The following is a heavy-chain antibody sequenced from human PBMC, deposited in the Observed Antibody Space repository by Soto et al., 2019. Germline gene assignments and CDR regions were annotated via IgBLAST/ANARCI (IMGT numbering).Heavy chain of an antibody. CDR3: ARVPRGAWYSQSLY. CDR1: GDTFTSYG. Sequence: ASVKVSCKASGDTFTSYGISWVRQAPGQGLEWMGWISAYNGNTNIAPKLQGRVTMTTDTSTSTAYMELRSLRSDDTAVYYCARVPRGAWYSQSLYWGQGSLVTVS. V-gene: IGHV1-18*04. J-gene: IGHJ4*02. D-gene: IGHD6-13*01. CDR2: ISAYNGNT.